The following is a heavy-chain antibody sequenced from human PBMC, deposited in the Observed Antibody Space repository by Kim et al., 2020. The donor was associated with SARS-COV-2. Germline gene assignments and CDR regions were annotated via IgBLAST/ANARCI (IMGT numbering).Heavy chain of an antibody. CDR1: GFTFSSYS. Sequence: GGSLRLSCAASGFTFSSYSMNWVRQAPGKGLEWVSYISSSSSTIYYADSVKGRFTISRDNAKNSLYLQMNSLRDEDTAVYYCARDTLGWSYRFLDYWGQGTLVTVSS. V-gene: IGHV3-48*02. CDR2: ISSSSSTI. D-gene: IGHD3-16*02. J-gene: IGHJ4*02. CDR3: ARDTLGWSYRFLDY.